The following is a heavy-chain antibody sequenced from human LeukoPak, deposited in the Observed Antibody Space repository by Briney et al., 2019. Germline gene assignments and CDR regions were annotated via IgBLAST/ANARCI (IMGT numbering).Heavy chain of an antibody. Sequence: PSETLSLTCAVYGGSFSGYYWSWIRQPPGKGLEWIGEINHSGSTNYNPSLKSRATISVDTSKNQFSLKLSSVTATDTAVYYCARFPSPVYNYYGLDVWGHGTTVTVSS. V-gene: IGHV4-34*01. J-gene: IGHJ6*02. CDR1: GGSFSGYY. CDR2: INHSGST. CDR3: ARFPSPVYNYYGLDV.